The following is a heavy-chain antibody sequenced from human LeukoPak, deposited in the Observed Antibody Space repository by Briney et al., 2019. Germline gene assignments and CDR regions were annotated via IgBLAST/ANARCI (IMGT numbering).Heavy chain of an antibody. CDR1: GYTFTSYD. V-gene: IGHV1-8*01. CDR3: ARGREVVTRLDY. CDR2: MNPNSGNT. D-gene: IGHD4-23*01. J-gene: IGHJ4*02. Sequence: GASVKVSCKASGYTFTSYDINWVRQATGQGLEWMGWMNPNSGNTGYAQKFQGRVTMTRNASISTAYMELSSLRSEDTAVYYCARGREVVTRLDYWGQGTLVTVPS.